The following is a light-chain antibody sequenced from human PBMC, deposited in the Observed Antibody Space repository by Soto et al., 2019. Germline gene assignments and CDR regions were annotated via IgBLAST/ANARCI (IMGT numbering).Light chain of an antibody. V-gene: IGKV1-17*01. J-gene: IGKJ5*01. CDR2: AAS. Sequence: IQMTQSPSSLSASVGYRVTITCGASQGIRSDLGWYQQKPGKAPKRLIYAASSLQSGVPSRFSVIGSGTEFTLTINSLKNEDFATYDGLQQNNYTITFCQGTRLEIK. CDR1: QGIRSD. CDR3: LQQNNYTIT.